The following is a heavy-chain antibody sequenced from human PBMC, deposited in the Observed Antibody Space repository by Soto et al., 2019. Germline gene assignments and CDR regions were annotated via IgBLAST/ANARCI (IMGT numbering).Heavy chain of an antibody. V-gene: IGHV3-9*01. CDR3: AKGAYCSSTSCPGFDY. CDR1: GFTFDDYA. CDR2: ISWNSGSI. J-gene: IGHJ4*02. D-gene: IGHD2-2*01. Sequence: EVQLVESGGCLVQPGRSRRLSCAVSGFTFDDYAMHWVRQAPGKGLEWVTGISWNSGSIGYADSVKGRFTISRDNAKNSLYLQMNSLRVEDTALYYCAKGAYCSSTSCPGFDYWGQGTLVTVSS.